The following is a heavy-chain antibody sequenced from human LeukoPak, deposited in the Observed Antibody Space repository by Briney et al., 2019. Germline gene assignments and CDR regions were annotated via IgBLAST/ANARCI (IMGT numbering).Heavy chain of an antibody. J-gene: IGHJ3*01. V-gene: IGHV3-74*01. Sequence: GALRLSCAASGFTFRSYWMHWVRQAPGKGLVWVSRTNRDGSGTSYADSVKGRFTISRDNTRNTLYLQMNSPRDEDTAVYFCVRDRDYAFDFWGQGTMVTVSS. CDR1: GFTFRSYW. CDR3: VRDRDYAFDF. CDR2: TNRDGSGT.